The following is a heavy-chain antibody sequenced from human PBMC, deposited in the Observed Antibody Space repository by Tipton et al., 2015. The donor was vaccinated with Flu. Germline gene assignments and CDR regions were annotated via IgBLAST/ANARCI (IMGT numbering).Heavy chain of an antibody. J-gene: IGHJ4*02. Sequence: RSLRLSCAASGFTFSSYAMHWVRQAPGKGLEWVAVIWYDGSNKYYADSVKGRFTISRDNSKNTLYLQMNSLRAEDTAVYYCARGYDILTDWGGYFDYWGQGTLVTVSS. CDR3: ARGYDILTDWGGYFDY. D-gene: IGHD3-9*01. CDR1: GFTFSSYA. V-gene: IGHV3-33*01. CDR2: IWYDGSNK.